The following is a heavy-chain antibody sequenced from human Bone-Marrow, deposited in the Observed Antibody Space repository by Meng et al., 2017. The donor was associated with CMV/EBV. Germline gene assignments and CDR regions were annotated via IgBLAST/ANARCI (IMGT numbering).Heavy chain of an antibody. J-gene: IGHJ6*02. V-gene: IGHV3-11*01. CDR2: ISSSGSTI. CDR3: AGEFAPRTYYYGMDV. Sequence: GGSLRLSCAASGFTFSDYYMSWIRQAPGKGLEWVSYISSSGSTIYYEDSVKGRFTISWDSANNSLYLQMNSLRAEDTAVYYCAGEFAPRTYYYGMDVWGQGTTVTVSS. D-gene: IGHD1-14*01. CDR1: GFTFSDYY.